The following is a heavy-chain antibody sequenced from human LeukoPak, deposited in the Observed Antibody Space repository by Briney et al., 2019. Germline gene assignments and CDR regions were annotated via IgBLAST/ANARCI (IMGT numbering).Heavy chain of an antibody. CDR2: HFASNK. V-gene: IGHV3-33*01. J-gene: IGHJ4*02. D-gene: IGHD2-2*01. Sequence: GGSLRLSCVTSGFIFSGYGIHWVRQAPGKGLEWVAWHFASNKYYAESVRGRFTMSRDNSKSTLYLQMDSLRVEDTAVYYCARDLCSTTSCFDYWGQGTLVSVSS. CDR1: GFIFSGYG. CDR3: ARDLCSTTSCFDY.